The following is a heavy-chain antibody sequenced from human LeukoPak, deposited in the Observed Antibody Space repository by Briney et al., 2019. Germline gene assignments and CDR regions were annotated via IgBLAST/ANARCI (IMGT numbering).Heavy chain of an antibody. CDR2: MWYDGSNK. Sequence: PGRSLRLSCAASGFTFSSYGMHWVRQAPGKGLEWVAVMWYDGSNKYYADSVKGRFTISRDNSKNTLYLQMNSLRAEDTAVYYCARAEIYSSGWYDYWGQGTLVTVSS. CDR3: ARAEIYSSGWYDY. CDR1: GFTFSSYG. J-gene: IGHJ4*02. D-gene: IGHD6-19*01. V-gene: IGHV3-33*01.